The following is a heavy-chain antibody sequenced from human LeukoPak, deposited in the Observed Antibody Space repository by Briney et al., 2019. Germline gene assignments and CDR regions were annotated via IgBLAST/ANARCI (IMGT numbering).Heavy chain of an antibody. CDR1: GFTFSSYS. J-gene: IGHJ4*02. CDR2: ISSSSSYI. Sequence: PGGSLRLSCAASGFTFSSYSMNWVRQAPGKGLEWVSSISSSSSYIYYADSVKGRFTISRDNAKNSLYLQMNSLRAEDMAVYYCARGVGAAAGTAKHWGQGTLVTVSS. CDR3: ARGVGAAAGTAKH. V-gene: IGHV3-21*01. D-gene: IGHD6-13*01.